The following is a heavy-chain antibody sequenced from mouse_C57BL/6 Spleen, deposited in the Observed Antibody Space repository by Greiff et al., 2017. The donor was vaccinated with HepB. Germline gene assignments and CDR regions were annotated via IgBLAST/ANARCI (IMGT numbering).Heavy chain of an antibody. Sequence: VQLQQSGPGLVQPSQSLSITCTVSGFSLTSYGVHWVRQSPGKGLEWLGVIWSGGSTDYNAAFISRLSISKDNSKSQVFFKMNSLQADDTAIYYCAISLLRPYFDVWGTGTTVTVSS. J-gene: IGHJ1*03. V-gene: IGHV2-2*01. CDR3: AISLLRPYFDV. CDR2: IWSGGST. CDR1: GFSLTSYG. D-gene: IGHD1-2*01.